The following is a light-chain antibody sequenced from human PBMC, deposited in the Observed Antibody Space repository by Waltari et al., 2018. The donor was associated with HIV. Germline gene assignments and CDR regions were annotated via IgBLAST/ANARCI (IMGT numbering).Light chain of an antibody. CDR3: HVWDSSNAEDV. CDR1: NIGSKR. J-gene: IGLJ1*01. CDR2: RDK. Sequence: SYEVTQPLSVSVALGQTARITCRATNIGSKRVHWYQQQPGQAPVLVIYRDKNRPSGVPERFSGSNSVNTATLTISGAQAGDEADYYCHVWDSSNAEDVFGTGTKVSVL. V-gene: IGLV3-9*01.